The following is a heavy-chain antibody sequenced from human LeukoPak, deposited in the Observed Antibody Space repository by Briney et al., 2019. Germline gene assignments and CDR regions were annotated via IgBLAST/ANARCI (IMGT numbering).Heavy chain of an antibody. J-gene: IGHJ4*02. Sequence: GGSLRLSCAASGFTFSSSAMSWVRQTPGKGLEWVSGIGGSGAGTYYAVSVKGRFTISRDNSKNTLYLQMNSLRAEDTAVYYCATTLHSGYYDLYWGQGTLVTVSS. CDR1: GFTFSSSA. D-gene: IGHD3-22*01. V-gene: IGHV3-23*01. CDR3: ATTLHSGYYDLY. CDR2: IGGSGAGT.